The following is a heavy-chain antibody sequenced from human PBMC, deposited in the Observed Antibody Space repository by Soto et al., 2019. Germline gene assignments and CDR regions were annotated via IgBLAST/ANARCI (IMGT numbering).Heavy chain of an antibody. D-gene: IGHD2-15*01. CDR1: GLTFSNYW. Sequence: PGGSLRLSCATSGLTFSNYWMNWVRQAPGKGLEWVSSISPSSGHIYYADSVKGRFTISRDNAKNSLFLQMNSLRGEDTAVYYCSGCSGGACHKNYGMDVWGQGTTVTV. J-gene: IGHJ6*02. CDR3: SGCSGGACHKNYGMDV. V-gene: IGHV3-21*06. CDR2: ISPSSGHI.